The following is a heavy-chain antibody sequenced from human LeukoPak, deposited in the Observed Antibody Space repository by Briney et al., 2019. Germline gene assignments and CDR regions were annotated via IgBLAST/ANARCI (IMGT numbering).Heavy chain of an antibody. D-gene: IGHD4-17*01. CDR1: GYSFTTYW. V-gene: IGHV5-51*01. J-gene: IGHJ4*02. CDR2: IYPGGSDT. CDR3: ARSTASGYGIALDY. Sequence: GESLKISCKSSGYSFTTYWLGWVRQMPGKGLEWVGIIYPGGSDTRYSPSFQGQVTISADKSISTAYLQWRSLMASDTAMYYCARSTASGYGIALDYWGQGTQVTVSS.